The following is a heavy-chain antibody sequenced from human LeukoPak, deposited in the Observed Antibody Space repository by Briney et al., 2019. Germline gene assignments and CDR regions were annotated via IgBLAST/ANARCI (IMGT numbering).Heavy chain of an antibody. CDR1: GGTFSSYA. J-gene: IGHJ6*03. CDR2: IIPIFGTA. Sequence: ASVKVSCKASGGTFSSYAISWVRQAPGQGLEWMGGIIPIFGTANYAQKFQGRVTITADESTSTAYMELSSLRSEDTAVYYCARDAYYYDSSGYEESPDYYYYYMDVWGKGTTVTISS. V-gene: IGHV1-69*13. D-gene: IGHD3-22*01. CDR3: ARDAYYYDSSGYEESPDYYYYYMDV.